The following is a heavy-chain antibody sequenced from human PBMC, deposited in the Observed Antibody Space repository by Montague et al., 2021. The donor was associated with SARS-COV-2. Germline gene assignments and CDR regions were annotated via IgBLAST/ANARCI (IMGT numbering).Heavy chain of an antibody. J-gene: IGHJ4*02. D-gene: IGHD2-2*01. CDR1: GDSVASKKAT. Sequence: CAISGDSVASKKATRSSIRQSPSRGFDWLGMTHHRSKWNNDYAESVKSRITIDPDTSKHQFSLHLSSVTPEDTAVYYCARIPVGSKYYFDFWGQGTLVTVSS. V-gene: IGHV6-1*01. CDR2: THHRSKWNN. CDR3: ARIPVGSKYYFDF.